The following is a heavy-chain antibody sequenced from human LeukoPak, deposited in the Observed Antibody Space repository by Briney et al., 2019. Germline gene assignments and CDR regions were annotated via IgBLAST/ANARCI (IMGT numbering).Heavy chain of an antibody. CDR3: ARVKGGIAAAGNYFDY. CDR1: GFAFSSYA. D-gene: IGHD6-13*01. CDR2: VSYDGDNK. V-gene: IGHV3-30-3*01. J-gene: IGHJ4*02. Sequence: GGSLRLSCAASGFAFSSYAMHWVRQGPGKGLEWVALVSYDGDNKYYADSVKGQITISRDNSKNTLYLQMNSLRTEDTAVYYCARVKGGIAAAGNYFDYWGQGTRVTVSP.